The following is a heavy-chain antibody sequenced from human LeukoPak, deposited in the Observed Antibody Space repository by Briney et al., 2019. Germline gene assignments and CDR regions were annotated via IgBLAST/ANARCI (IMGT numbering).Heavy chain of an antibody. D-gene: IGHD6-13*01. CDR2: IWYDGSNK. CDR1: GFTFSSYG. V-gene: IGHV3-33*06. J-gene: IGHJ6*03. CDR3: AKELAAAVGYYYSYMDV. Sequence: GRSLRLSCAASGFTFSSYGMHWVRQAPGKGLEWVAVIWYDGSNKYYADSVKGRFTISRDNSKNTLYLQMNSLRAEDTAVYYCAKELAAAVGYYYSYMDVWGKGTTVTVSS.